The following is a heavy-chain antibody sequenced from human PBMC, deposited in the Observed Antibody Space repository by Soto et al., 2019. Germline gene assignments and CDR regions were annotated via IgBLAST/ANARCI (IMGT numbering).Heavy chain of an antibody. CDR3: ATKVRVTNYLYYGMDV. Sequence: PGGSLRLSCAASGFTFNTSSMHWVRQAPGKGLEWVAVIAFDGSQEFYGDSVRGRFTISRDNSKNTLFLQMKSLTPEDTAVYYCATKVRVTNYLYYGMDVWGQGTTVTSSS. CDR1: GFTFNTSS. V-gene: IGHV3-30*03. CDR2: IAFDGSQE. D-gene: IGHD2-21*02. J-gene: IGHJ6*02.